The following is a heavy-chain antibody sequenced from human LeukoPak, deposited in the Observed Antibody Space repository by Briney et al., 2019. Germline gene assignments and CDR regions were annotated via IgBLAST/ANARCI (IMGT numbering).Heavy chain of an antibody. V-gene: IGHV3-7*01. CDR3: AKDATPALGTVYMDV. CDR2: IKEDGSEK. D-gene: IGHD6-13*01. CDR1: GFTFSTYW. Sequence: GGSLRLSCAGSGFTFSTYWMSWVRQAPGKGLEWVANIKEDGSEKYYVDSVEGRFTISRDNDKNSIYLQMNSLRAEDTAVYYCAKDATPALGTVYMDVWGKGTTVTISS. J-gene: IGHJ6*03.